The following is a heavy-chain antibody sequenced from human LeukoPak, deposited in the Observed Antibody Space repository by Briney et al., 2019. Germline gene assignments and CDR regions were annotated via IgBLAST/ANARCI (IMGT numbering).Heavy chain of an antibody. V-gene: IGHV1-46*01. CDR3: ARESPSTFYFDY. D-gene: IGHD1-1*01. Sequence: ASVKVSCKASGYTFTSYYMHWVRQAPGQGLEWMGIIRPSGGSTSYAQKFQGRVTMTRDTSTSTVYMELSSLNSEDTAVYYCARESPSTFYFDYWGQGTLVTVSS. J-gene: IGHJ4*02. CDR2: IRPSGGST. CDR1: GYTFTSYY.